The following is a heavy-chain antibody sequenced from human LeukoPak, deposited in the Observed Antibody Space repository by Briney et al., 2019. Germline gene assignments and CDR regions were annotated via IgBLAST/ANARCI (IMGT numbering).Heavy chain of an antibody. CDR2: ISYSGNT. CDR3: AKGDGYNPS. Sequence: SETLSLTCTVSGGSMSGLHWSWIRQPPGKGLEWIGYISYSGNTNYNPSLKSRVTISVETSKNQFSLNLNSMTAADTAIYYCAKGDGYNPSWGQATLVTVSS. D-gene: IGHD5-24*01. J-gene: IGHJ5*02. V-gene: IGHV4-59*11. CDR1: GGSMSGLH.